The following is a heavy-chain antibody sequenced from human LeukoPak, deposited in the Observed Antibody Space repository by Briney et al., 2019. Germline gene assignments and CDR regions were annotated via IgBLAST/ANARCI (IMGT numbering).Heavy chain of an antibody. V-gene: IGHV3-23*01. CDR3: AKAPVRIAARATFDY. CDR1: GFTFSSYA. Sequence: GGSLRLSCAASGFTFSSYAMSWVHQAPGKGLEWVSAISGSGGSTYYADSVKGRFTISRDNSKNTLYLQMNSLRAEDTAVYYCAKAPVRIAARATFDYWGQGTLVTVSS. CDR2: ISGSGGST. D-gene: IGHD6-6*01. J-gene: IGHJ4*02.